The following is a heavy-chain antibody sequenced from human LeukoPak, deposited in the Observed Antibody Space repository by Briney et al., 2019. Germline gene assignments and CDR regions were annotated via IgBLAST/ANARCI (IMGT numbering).Heavy chain of an antibody. CDR3: ARDAAAGRVGTYYLDY. J-gene: IGHJ4*02. CDR1: GYTFTGYY. CDR2: INPNSGGT. D-gene: IGHD6-13*01. Sequence: ASVKVSCKASGYTFTGYYMHWVRQAPGQGLEWMGWINPNSGGTNYAQKFQGRVTMTRDTSISTAYMELSRLRSDDTAVYYCARDAAAGRVGTYYLDYWGQGTLVTVSS. V-gene: IGHV1-2*02.